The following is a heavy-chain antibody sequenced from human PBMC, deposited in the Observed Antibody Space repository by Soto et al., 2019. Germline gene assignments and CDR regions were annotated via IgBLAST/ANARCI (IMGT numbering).Heavy chain of an antibody. V-gene: IGHV3-21*01. CDR3: ARDLSGSGSQVSGFDY. CDR1: GFIFSTYT. Sequence: EVQLVESGGGLVKPGGSLRLSCAASGFIFSTYTMNWVRQAPGKGLEWVSSISSSSSYIYYADSVKGRFTISRDNAKNSLDLQMDSLRADDTAVYYCARDLSGSGSQVSGFDYWGQGTLVTVSS. J-gene: IGHJ4*02. CDR2: ISSSSSYI. D-gene: IGHD3-10*01.